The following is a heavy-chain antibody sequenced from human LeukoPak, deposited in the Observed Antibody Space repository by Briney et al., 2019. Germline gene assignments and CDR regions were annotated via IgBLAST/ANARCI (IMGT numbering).Heavy chain of an antibody. CDR3: VRRVRYFGQNDY. D-gene: IGHD3-9*01. J-gene: IGHJ4*02. CDR2: IYYTGST. V-gene: IGHV4-38-2*02. CDR1: GYSISSGYY. Sequence: SETLSLTCNVSGYSISSGYYWGWIRQPPGKGLEWIGYIYYTGSTNYNPSLKSRVTMSVDTSKNQISLKLSSVTAADSAVYYCVRRVRYFGQNDYWGQGTLVTVSS.